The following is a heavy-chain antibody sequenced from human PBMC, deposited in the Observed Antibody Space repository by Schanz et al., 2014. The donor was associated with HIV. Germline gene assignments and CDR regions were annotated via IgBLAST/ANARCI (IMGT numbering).Heavy chain of an antibody. Sequence: QVQLQESGPGLVKPSETLSLTCTVSGGFVSGGNHYWTWIRQPPGKGLEWIAEINHVRSTNYNPSLKSRVIMSVDTAKTQFSRTLDSVPAADTATYYCARGRNPSTPSPLDSWGQGTLVIVSS. V-gene: IGHV4-61*01. CDR1: GGFVSGGNHY. D-gene: IGHD2-15*01. J-gene: IGHJ4*02. CDR3: ARGRNPSTPSPLDS. CDR2: INHVRST.